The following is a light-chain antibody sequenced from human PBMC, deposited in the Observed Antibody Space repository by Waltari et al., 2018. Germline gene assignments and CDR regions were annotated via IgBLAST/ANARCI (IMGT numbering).Light chain of an antibody. Sequence: QSALTQPASVSGSPGQSITIPCTGTSSDVGGYNYVSWYQQHPGKAPKLMIYDVSNRPSGVSNRFSGSKSGNTASLTISGLQAEDEADYHCSSYTSSSTVVFGGGTKVTVL. CDR3: SSYTSSSTVV. CDR2: DVS. CDR1: SSDVGGYNY. J-gene: IGLJ2*01. V-gene: IGLV2-14*01.